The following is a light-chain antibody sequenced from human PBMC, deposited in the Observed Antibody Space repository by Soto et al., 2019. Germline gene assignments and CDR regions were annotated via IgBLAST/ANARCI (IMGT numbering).Light chain of an antibody. V-gene: IGKV1-9*01. CDR3: QQLNSYPIT. CDR1: QGINNY. CDR2: AAS. Sequence: IQLTQSPSSLSASVGDRVTITCRASQGINNYLAWYQQKPGKAPQLLIYAASTLQSGVPSRFSGSGSGTDFILTINSLQPEDFATYFCQQLNSYPITFGPGTKVDIK. J-gene: IGKJ3*01.